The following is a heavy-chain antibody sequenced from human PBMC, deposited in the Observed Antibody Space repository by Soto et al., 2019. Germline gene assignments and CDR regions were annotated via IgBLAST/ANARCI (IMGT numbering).Heavy chain of an antibody. CDR3: ARTPYDSSGYYYLDWFDP. Sequence: SETLSLTCAVYGGSFSGYYWTWIRQPPGTGLEWIGEINHSGSTNYNPTLKSRVTISVDTSKNQFSLKLSSVTAADTAVYYCARTPYDSSGYYYLDWFDPWGQGTLVTVSS. CDR1: GGSFSGYY. D-gene: IGHD3-22*01. CDR2: INHSGST. J-gene: IGHJ5*02. V-gene: IGHV4-34*01.